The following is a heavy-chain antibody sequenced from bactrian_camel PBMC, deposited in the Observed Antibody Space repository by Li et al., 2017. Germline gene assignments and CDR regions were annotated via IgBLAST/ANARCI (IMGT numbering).Heavy chain of an antibody. CDR3: AVDTSRRCTAARLLFRLLALDALN. CDR2: IDNEGASI. D-gene: IGHD3*01. Sequence: QLVESGGGSVPAGESLRLSCEASGYRYASSCMGWFRQAPGKEREGVARIDNEGASITYADSVKGRFTISVDTTNNTVDLQMDNLEPEDTAMYYCAVDTSRRCTAARLLFRLLALDALNWGQGTQVTVS. J-gene: IGHJ4*01. CDR1: GYRYASSC. V-gene: IGHV3S25*01.